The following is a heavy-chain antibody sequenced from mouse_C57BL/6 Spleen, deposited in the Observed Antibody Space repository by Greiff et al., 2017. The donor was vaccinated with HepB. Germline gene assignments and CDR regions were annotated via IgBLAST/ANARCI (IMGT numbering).Heavy chain of an antibody. Sequence: QVQLQQSGAELVKPGASVKISCKASGYAFSSYWMNWVKQRPGKGLEWIGQIYPGDGDTNYNGKFKGKATLTADKSSSTAYMQLSSLTSEDSAVYFCARKGYYSNYSYYFDYWGQGTTLTVSS. D-gene: IGHD2-5*01. J-gene: IGHJ2*01. CDR2: IYPGDGDT. CDR1: GYAFSSYW. CDR3: ARKGYYSNYSYYFDY. V-gene: IGHV1-80*01.